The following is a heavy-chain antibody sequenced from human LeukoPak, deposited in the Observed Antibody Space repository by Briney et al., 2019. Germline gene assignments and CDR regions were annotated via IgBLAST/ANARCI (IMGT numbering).Heavy chain of an antibody. CDR3: AGGIAAAVPFNFDY. Sequence: SETLSLTCTVSGGSISSYYWSWIRQPPGKGLEWIGYIYYSGSTNYNPSLKSRVTISVDTSKNQFSLKLSSVTAADTAVYYCAGGIAAAVPFNFDYWGQGTLVTVSS. CDR1: GGSISSYY. CDR2: IYYSGST. V-gene: IGHV4-59*12. J-gene: IGHJ4*02. D-gene: IGHD6-13*01.